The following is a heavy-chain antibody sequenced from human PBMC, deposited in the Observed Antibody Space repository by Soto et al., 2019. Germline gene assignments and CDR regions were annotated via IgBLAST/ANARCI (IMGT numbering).Heavy chain of an antibody. CDR1: GFSLSTSGVG. CDR2: IYWDDDK. D-gene: IGHD6-13*01. V-gene: IGHV2-5*02. Sequence: QITLKESGPTLVKPTQTLTLTCTFSGFSLSTSGVGVGWIRQPPGKALEWLALIYWDDDKRYSPSLKSRLTITSDTSKNQVVLTMTNMDPVDTATYYCAHSEIAAAATGYFDYWGQGTLVTVSS. CDR3: AHSEIAAAATGYFDY. J-gene: IGHJ4*02.